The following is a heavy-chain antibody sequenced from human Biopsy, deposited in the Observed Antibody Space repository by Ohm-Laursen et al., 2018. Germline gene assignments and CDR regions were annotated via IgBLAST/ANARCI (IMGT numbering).Heavy chain of an antibody. D-gene: IGHD3-10*01. CDR2: INDSGRT. CDR1: GGSFSGYY. V-gene: IGHV4-34*01. Sequence: SETLSLTCGVYGGSFSGYYCSWIRQPPGKGLEWIGEINDSGRTNYNPSLRSRVTFSVDTSKNQFSLKLSPVTAADTAIYYCAHGSGSYYKWDFWGRGILVTVSS. J-gene: IGHJ4*02. CDR3: AHGSGSYYKWDF.